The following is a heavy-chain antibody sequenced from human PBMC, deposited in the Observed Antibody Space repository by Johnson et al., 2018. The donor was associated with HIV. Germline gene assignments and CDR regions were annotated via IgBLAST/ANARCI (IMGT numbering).Heavy chain of an antibody. Sequence: QMQLVESGGGVVQPGRSLRLSCAASGFTFTFYAMHWVRQAPGKGLEWVAVISYDGSNKYYADSVKGRFTISRDNSKNTLYLQMNSLRAEDTAVYYCAKEDPVRGYSGYVDAFDIWGQGTMVTVSS. CDR3: AKEDPVRGYSGYVDAFDI. D-gene: IGHD5-12*01. CDR2: ISYDGSNK. V-gene: IGHV3-30-3*01. J-gene: IGHJ3*02. CDR1: GFTFTFYA.